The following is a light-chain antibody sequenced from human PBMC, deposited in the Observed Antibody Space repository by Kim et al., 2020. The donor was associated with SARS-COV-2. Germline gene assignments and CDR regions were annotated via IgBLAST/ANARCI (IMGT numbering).Light chain of an antibody. CDR1: SSDLGGYNY. CDR3: SSYTSSSTWV. Sequence: GQSITISCTGTSSDLGGYNYASWYQQHPGKAPNLMIYDVSNRPSGVSIRFSGSKSGNTGSLTISGLQAEDEADYYCSSYTSSSTWVFGGGTQLTVL. CDR2: DVS. J-gene: IGLJ3*02. V-gene: IGLV2-14*03.